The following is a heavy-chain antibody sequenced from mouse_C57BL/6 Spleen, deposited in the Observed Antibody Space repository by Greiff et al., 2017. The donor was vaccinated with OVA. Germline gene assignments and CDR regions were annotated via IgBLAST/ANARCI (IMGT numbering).Heavy chain of an antibody. J-gene: IGHJ4*01. CDR1: GYTFTDHT. V-gene: IGHV1-78*01. CDR2: IYPRDGST. Sequence: QVQLQQSDAELVKPGASVKISCKVSGYTFTDHTIHWMKQRPEQGLEWIGYIYPRDGSTKYNEKFKGKATLTADKSSSTAYMQLNSLTSEDSAVYFCARGYYSNYDYYAMDYWGQGTSVTVSS. CDR3: ARGYYSNYDYYAMDY. D-gene: IGHD2-5*01.